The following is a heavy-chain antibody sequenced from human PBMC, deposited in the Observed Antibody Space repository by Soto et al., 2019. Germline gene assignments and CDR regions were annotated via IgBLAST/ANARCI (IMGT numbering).Heavy chain of an antibody. CDR3: ARLWGWYFDY. CDR1: GGSISSYY. J-gene: IGHJ4*02. CDR2: IYYSGST. Sequence: PSETLSLTCTVSGGSISSYYWSWIRQPPGKGLEWIGYIYYSGSTNYNPSLKSRVTISVDTSKNQFSLKLSSLTAADTAVYYCARLWGWYFDYWGQGTLVTVS. V-gene: IGHV4-59*01. D-gene: IGHD2-21*01.